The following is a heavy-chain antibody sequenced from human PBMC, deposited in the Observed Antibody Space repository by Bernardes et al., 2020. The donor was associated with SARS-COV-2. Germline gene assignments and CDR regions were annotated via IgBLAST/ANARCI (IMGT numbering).Heavy chain of an antibody. CDR1: GFTFSSDC. CDR3: ARSSSTCCDS. Sequence: GGSLRLSCAASGFTFSSDCMHWVRQAPGKGLMWVSRINGDGSSTSYADSVKGRFTISRDNAKNTLYLQMNSLRVEDTAVYYCARSSSTCCDSWGQGILITVSS. V-gene: IGHV3-74*01. J-gene: IGHJ4*02. CDR2: INGDGSST. D-gene: IGHD2-2*01.